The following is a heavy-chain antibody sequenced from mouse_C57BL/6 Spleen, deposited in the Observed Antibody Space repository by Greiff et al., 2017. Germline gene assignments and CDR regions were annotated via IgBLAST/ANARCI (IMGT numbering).Heavy chain of an antibody. CDR2: IYPGDGDT. Sequence: VKLQESGPELVKPGASVKISCKASGYAFSSSWMNWVKQRPGKGLEWIGRIYPGDGDTNYNGKFKGKATLTADKSSSTAYMQLSSLTSEDSAVYFCASGYLDYWGQGTTLTVSS. CDR1: GYAFSSSW. CDR3: ASGYLDY. V-gene: IGHV1-82*01. J-gene: IGHJ2*01.